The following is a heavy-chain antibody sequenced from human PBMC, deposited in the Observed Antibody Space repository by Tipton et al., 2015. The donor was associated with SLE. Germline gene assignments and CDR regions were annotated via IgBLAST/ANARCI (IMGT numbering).Heavy chain of an antibody. D-gene: IGHD3-3*01. V-gene: IGHV4-39*07. J-gene: IGHJ6*03. CDR2: VYYSGST. Sequence: TLSLTCTVSGASISSSSYYWVWFRQLPGKGLEWTGSVYYSGSTSYNPSLKSRVTMSVDTSKKQFSLKLSSVTAADTAVYDCARVLGVVKSYYMDVRGKGTTVTVSS. CDR1: GASISSSSYY. CDR3: ARVLGVVKSYYMDV.